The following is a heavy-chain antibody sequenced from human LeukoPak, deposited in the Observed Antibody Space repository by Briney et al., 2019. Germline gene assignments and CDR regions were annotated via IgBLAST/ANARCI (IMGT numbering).Heavy chain of an antibody. CDR1: GYTFTYYV. CDR2: ISTGSANR. J-gene: IGHJ4*02. D-gene: IGHD1-26*01. V-gene: IGHV1-3*04. Sequence: GASVKVSCKASGYTFTYYVIHWVRQAPGQRLEWMGWISTGSANRKYSQKFQGRVTFTRDTSASIVYMDLSSLRSEDTALYYCARNRGSYLVPYWGQGTLVTVSS. CDR3: ARNRGSYLVPY.